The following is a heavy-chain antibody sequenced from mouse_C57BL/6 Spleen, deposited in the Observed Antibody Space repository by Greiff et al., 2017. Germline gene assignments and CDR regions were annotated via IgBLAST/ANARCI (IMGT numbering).Heavy chain of an antibody. CDR1: GYAFSSSW. Sequence: VQLQQSGPELVKPGASVKISCKASGYAFSSSWMNWVKQRPGKGLEWIGRIYPGDGDTNYNGKFKGKATLTADKSSSTAYMQLSSLTSEDSAVYFCARMETVVAFDYWGQGTTLTVSS. CDR3: ARMETVVAFDY. V-gene: IGHV1-82*01. D-gene: IGHD1-1*01. J-gene: IGHJ2*01. CDR2: IYPGDGDT.